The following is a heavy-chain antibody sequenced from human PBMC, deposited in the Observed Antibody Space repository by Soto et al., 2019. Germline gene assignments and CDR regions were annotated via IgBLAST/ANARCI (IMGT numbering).Heavy chain of an antibody. Sequence: QVRLQQWGAGLLKPSETLSLTCAVYGESLSGGSYWRWIRQPPGRGLEWIGEINHRGTSTYISSLKSRVTISVAKSKNQSRLHLRSVTAEDTAIYYCARIEGGRIAVLPAATHRRTNWFAPWGQGTLVTVSS. V-gene: IGHV4-34*01. CDR1: GESLSGGSY. CDR2: INHRGTS. J-gene: IGHJ5*02. D-gene: IGHD1-26*01. CDR3: ARIEGGRIAVLPAATHRRTNWFAP.